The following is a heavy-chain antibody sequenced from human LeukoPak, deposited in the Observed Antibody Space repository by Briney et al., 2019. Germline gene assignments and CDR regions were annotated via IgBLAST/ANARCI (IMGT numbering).Heavy chain of an antibody. CDR2: GIPIFATT. D-gene: IGHD3-22*01. J-gene: IGHJ3*01. Sequence: ASVKVSCTASGGSFSNFGISWVRPPAGQGLEWMGAGIPIFATTENAQRLQGRVTITVDASTSTAYMELSSLRSEDTGVYYCAKERNAYSYDSSGYFHDAIDVWGEGTMVTVSS. CDR1: GGSFSNFG. V-gene: IGHV1-69*01. CDR3: AKERNAYSYDSSGYFHDAIDV.